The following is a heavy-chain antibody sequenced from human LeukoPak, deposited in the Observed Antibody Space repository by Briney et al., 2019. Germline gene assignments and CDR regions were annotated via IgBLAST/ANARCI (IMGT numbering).Heavy chain of an antibody. Sequence: GESLKISCKASGYSFTNYWIGRVRQIPGKGLEWMGIIDPSDSDTRYTPSFQGQVTISADKSLTTAYLQCDSLKASDTALYYCARQTAMGRSGDYWGQGTLVTVSS. CDR2: IDPSDSDT. J-gene: IGHJ4*02. D-gene: IGHD5-18*01. CDR1: GYSFTNYW. V-gene: IGHV5-51*01. CDR3: ARQTAMGRSGDY.